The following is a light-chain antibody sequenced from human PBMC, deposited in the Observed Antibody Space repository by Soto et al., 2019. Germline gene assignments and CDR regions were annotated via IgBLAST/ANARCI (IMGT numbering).Light chain of an antibody. V-gene: IGLV2-14*01. J-gene: IGLJ2*01. CDR2: DVS. CDR1: SSDVGGYNY. Sequence: LTQPASVSGSPGQSITISCTGTSSDVGGYNYVSWYQQHPGKVPKLMIYDVSNRPSGVSNRFSGSKSGNTASLTISGLQAEDEADYYCSSYTSSSTVVFGGGSKVTVL. CDR3: SSYTSSSTVV.